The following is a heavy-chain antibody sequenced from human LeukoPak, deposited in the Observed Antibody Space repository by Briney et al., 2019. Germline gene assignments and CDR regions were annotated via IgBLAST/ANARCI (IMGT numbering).Heavy chain of an antibody. D-gene: IGHD2-2*01. CDR2: INHSGST. Sequence: SETLSLTCAVYGGSFSGYYWSWIRQPPGKGLEWIGEINHSGSTNYNPSLKSRVTTSVDTSKNQFSLKLSSVTAADTAVYYCAGYGSGYCSSTSCYGDRSLDYWGQGTLVTVSS. J-gene: IGHJ4*02. CDR3: AGYGSGYCSSTSCYGDRSLDY. CDR1: GGSFSGYY. V-gene: IGHV4-34*01.